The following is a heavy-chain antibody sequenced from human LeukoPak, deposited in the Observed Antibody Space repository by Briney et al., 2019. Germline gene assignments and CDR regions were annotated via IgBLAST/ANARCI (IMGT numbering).Heavy chain of an antibody. D-gene: IGHD2-15*01. CDR3: VRGEVTYSLDY. Sequence: GGSLRLSCTSLGSALNDYGLGGFGQAPGKGLEWVSGINWNGDSTNYADSVKGRFTISRDKAKTSLFLQMNSLRVDDTALYYCVRGEVTYSLDYWGQGTLVIVSA. J-gene: IGHJ4*02. CDR2: INWNGDST. CDR1: GSALNDYG. V-gene: IGHV3-20*04.